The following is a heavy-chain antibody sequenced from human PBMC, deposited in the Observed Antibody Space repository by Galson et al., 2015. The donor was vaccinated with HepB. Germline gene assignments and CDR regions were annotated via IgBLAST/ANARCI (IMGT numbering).Heavy chain of an antibody. D-gene: IGHD3-22*01. CDR3: ARDKEGDSSGYPFFDY. J-gene: IGHJ4*02. CDR2: IYYSGST. V-gene: IGHV4-31*11. Sequence: TLSLTCAVYGGSFSGYYWSWIRQHPGKGLEWLGYIYYSGSTYYNPSLKSRVTISVDTSKNQFSLKLSSVTAADTAVYYCARDKEGDSSGYPFFDYWGQGILVTVSS. CDR1: GGSFSGYY.